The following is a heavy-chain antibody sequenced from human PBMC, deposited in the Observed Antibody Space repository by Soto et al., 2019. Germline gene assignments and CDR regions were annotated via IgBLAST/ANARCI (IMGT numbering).Heavy chain of an antibody. CDR1: GFTFNNAW. Sequence: GGSLRLSCAASGFTFNNAWMGWVRQAPGQGLEWVGHMKSKSEGETTDYAAPVKGRFTISRDDSKNTVYLQMNSLTTEDTAVYYCTAQFYFDASGYSFDLWGQGTLVTVSS. CDR3: TAQFYFDASGYSFDL. CDR2: MKSKSEGETT. D-gene: IGHD3-22*01. J-gene: IGHJ4*02. V-gene: IGHV3-15*01.